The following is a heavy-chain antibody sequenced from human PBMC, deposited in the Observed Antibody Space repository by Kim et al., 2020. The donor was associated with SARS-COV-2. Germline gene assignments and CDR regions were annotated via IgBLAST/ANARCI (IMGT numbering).Heavy chain of an antibody. CDR2: ITSSGGST. J-gene: IGHJ6*02. D-gene: IGHD4-17*01. CDR3: VTDTTMTTLLKRPFYYYYAMDI. V-gene: IGHV3-23*01. Sequence: GGSLRLSCAASGFTFSSYDMSWVRQAPGKGLEWVSAITSSGGSTYYADSVKGRFTISRDNYKNTLYLQMNSLRDEDTAVYYCVTDTTMTTLLKRPFYYYYAMDIWGQGTTVTVSS. CDR1: GFTFSSYD.